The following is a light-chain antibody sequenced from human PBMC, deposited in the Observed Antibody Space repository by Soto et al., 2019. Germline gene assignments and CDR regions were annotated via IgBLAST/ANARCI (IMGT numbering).Light chain of an antibody. Sequence: EIVMTQSPATLSVSPGERATLSCRASQSVSSNLAWYQQKPGQAPRLLIYVASTRSTGIPARFSGSGSGTEFTLTFSSLQSEDVAVYYCQQDNNWPPITFGQGTRLEIK. CDR3: QQDNNWPPIT. J-gene: IGKJ5*01. CDR1: QSVSSN. CDR2: VAS. V-gene: IGKV3-15*01.